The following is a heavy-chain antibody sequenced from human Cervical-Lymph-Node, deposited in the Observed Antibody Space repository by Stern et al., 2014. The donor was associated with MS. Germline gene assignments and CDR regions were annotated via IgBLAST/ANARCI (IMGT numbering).Heavy chain of an antibody. V-gene: IGHV1-3*04. D-gene: IGHD6-13*01. J-gene: IGHJ4*02. CDR2: INTGNGDT. Sequence: QMQLVQSGAEVKKPGASVRVSCKASGYTFTSYALHWVRQAPGQRLEWMGWINTGNGDTKYSQKFQGRVTITRVTSARTAYLDLSSLRSEDTAVYYCARSSNWYADYWGQGTLVTVSS. CDR3: ARSSNWYADY. CDR1: GYTFTSYA.